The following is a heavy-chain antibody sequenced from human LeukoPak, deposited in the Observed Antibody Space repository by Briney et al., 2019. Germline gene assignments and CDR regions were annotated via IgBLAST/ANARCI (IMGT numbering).Heavy chain of an antibody. D-gene: IGHD5-12*01. Sequence: GGSLRLSCVVSGFTFSTHGFHWVRQAPGKGLEWVSVIWHDGGRKEYADSVRGRFTISRDNSNLYLQMNSLRAEDTAIHYCARDIGNSGFNLDYWGQGTPVTVSS. CDR3: ARDIGNSGFNLDY. CDR2: IWHDGGRK. J-gene: IGHJ4*02. V-gene: IGHV3-33*01. CDR1: GFTFSTHG.